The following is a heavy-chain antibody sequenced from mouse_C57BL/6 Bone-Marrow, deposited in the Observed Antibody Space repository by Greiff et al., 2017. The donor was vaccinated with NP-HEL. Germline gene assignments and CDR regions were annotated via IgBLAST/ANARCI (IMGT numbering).Heavy chain of an antibody. J-gene: IGHJ3*01. Sequence: EVKLQQSGPELVKPGASVKISCKASGYSFTGYYMNWVKQSPEKSLEWIGEINPSTGGTTYNQKFKAKATLTVDKSSSTAYMQLKSLTSDDSAVYYCARSGSPYWGQGTLVTVSA. CDR1: GYSFTGYY. V-gene: IGHV1-42*01. CDR3: ARSGSPY. CDR2: INPSTGGT. D-gene: IGHD3-1*01.